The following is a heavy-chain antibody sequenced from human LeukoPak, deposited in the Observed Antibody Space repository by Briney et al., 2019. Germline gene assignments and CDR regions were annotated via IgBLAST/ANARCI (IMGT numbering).Heavy chain of an antibody. Sequence: GGSLRLSCAASGFTFDDYAMHWVRQAPRKGLEWVSGISWNSGSIGYADSVKGRFTISRDNAKNSLYLQMNSLRAEDTALYYCAKVGVGDDNYGMDVWGQGTTVTVSS. CDR1: GFTFDDYA. D-gene: IGHD2-21*02. J-gene: IGHJ6*02. V-gene: IGHV3-9*01. CDR2: ISWNSGSI. CDR3: AKVGVGDDNYGMDV.